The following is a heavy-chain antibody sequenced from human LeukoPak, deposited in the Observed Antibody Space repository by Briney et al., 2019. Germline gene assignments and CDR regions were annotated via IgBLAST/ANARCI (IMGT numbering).Heavy chain of an antibody. CDR2: IYYSGST. D-gene: IGHD3-3*01. CDR1: GGSISSSSYY. CDR3: ARVRFLEWLPHLNWFDP. V-gene: IGHV4-39*07. Sequence: SETLSLTCTVSGGSISSSSYYWGWIRQPPGKGLEWIGSIYYSGSTYYNPSLKSRVTISVDTSKNQFSLKLSSVTAADTAVYYCARVRFLEWLPHLNWFDPWGQGTLVTVSS. J-gene: IGHJ5*02.